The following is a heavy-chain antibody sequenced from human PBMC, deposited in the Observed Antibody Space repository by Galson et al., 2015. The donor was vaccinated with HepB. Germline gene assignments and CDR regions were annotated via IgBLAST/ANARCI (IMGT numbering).Heavy chain of an antibody. V-gene: IGHV1-24*01. J-gene: IGHJ4*02. CDR3: ATRGSYHLDEWELQVPVDY. CDR2: FDPEDGET. D-gene: IGHD1-26*01. Sequence: SVKVSCKVSGYTLTELSMHWVRQAPGKGLEWMGGFDPEDGETIYAQKFQGRVTMTEDTSTDTAYMELSSLRSEDTAVYYCATRGSYHLDEWELQVPVDYWGQGTLVTVSS. CDR1: GYTLTELS.